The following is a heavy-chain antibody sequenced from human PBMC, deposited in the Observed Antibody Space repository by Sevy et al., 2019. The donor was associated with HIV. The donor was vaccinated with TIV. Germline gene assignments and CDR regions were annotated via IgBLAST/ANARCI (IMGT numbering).Heavy chain of an antibody. CDR3: AKYIPNSSSWYLNAFDI. D-gene: IGHD6-13*01. Sequence: GSLRLSCAASGFTFSSYAMSWVRQAPGKGLEWVSAISGSGGSTYYADSVKGRFTISRDNSKNTLYLQMNSLRAEVTAVYYCAKYIPNSSSWYLNAFDIWGQGTMVTVSS. J-gene: IGHJ3*02. V-gene: IGHV3-23*01. CDR2: ISGSGGST. CDR1: GFTFSSYA.